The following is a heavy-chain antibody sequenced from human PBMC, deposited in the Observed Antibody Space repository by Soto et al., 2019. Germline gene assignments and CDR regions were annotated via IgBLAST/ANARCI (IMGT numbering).Heavy chain of an antibody. V-gene: IGHV4-34*01. CDR2: INHSGST. J-gene: IGHJ6*02. CDR3: ARVSGYGDYVSTYYYYYSGMDV. D-gene: IGHD4-17*01. Sequence: ASETLSLTCAVYGGSFSGYYWSWIRQPPGKGLEWIGEINHSGSTNYNPSLKSRVTISVDTSKNQFSLKLSSVTAADTAVYYCARVSGYGDYVSTYYYYYSGMDVWGQGTTVTVSS. CDR1: GGSFSGYY.